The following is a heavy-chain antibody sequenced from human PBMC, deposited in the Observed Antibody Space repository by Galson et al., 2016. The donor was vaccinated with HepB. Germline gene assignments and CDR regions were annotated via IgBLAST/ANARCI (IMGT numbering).Heavy chain of an antibody. D-gene: IGHD3-10*01. CDR2: ISAASNT. CDR1: GFTFSSYA. J-gene: IGHJ4*03. Sequence: SLRLSCAASGFTFSSYAMSWVRQAPGKGLEWVSVISAASNTYYTDSVKGRFTISRDNSKTTLYLEMNSLGVEDTAVYFCANYLGYGSGRPGYFHSWGQGTLVTVSP. CDR3: ANYLGYGSGRPGYFHS. V-gene: IGHV3-23*01.